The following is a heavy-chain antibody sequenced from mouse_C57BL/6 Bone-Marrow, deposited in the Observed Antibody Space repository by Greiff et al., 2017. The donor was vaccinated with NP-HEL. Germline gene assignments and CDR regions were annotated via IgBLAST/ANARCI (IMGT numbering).Heavy chain of an antibody. J-gene: IGHJ1*03. V-gene: IGHV3-6*01. Sequence: EVKLEESGPGLVKPSQSLSLTCSVTGYSITSGYYWNWIRQFPGNKLEWMGYISYDGSNNYNPSLKNRISITRDTSKNQFFLKLNSVTTEDTATYYCASGHHYYGSSYWYFDVWGTGTTVTVSS. CDR3: ASGHHYYGSSYWYFDV. CDR2: ISYDGSN. CDR1: GYSITSGYY. D-gene: IGHD1-1*01.